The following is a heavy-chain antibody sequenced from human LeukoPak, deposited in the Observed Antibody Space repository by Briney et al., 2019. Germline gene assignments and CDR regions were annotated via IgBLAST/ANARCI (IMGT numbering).Heavy chain of an antibody. D-gene: IGHD3-10*01. Sequence: SVKVSCKASGGTFSSYAISWVRQAPGQGLEWMGGIIPIFGTANYAQEFQGRVTITADESTSTAYMELSSLRSEDTAVYYCARDGDYYGSGSPFDYWGQGTLVTVSS. CDR2: IIPIFGTA. V-gene: IGHV1-69*13. CDR3: ARDGDYYGSGSPFDY. J-gene: IGHJ4*02. CDR1: GGTFSSYA.